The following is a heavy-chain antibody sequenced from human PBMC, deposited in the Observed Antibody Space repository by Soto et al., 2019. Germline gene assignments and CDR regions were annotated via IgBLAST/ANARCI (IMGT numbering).Heavy chain of an antibody. Sequence: QVQLVQSGAEVKKTGASVKLSCQASGFAFSTYYFHWVRQAPGQGLEWMGWISGYNGNTKYAEIFQSRLTITSAAAASTMYMELDCLGSEDTAGYFCARDPFLQFYSIDFWGQGTLVTVSA. J-gene: IGHJ4*02. D-gene: IGHD2-15*01. CDR1: GFAFSTYY. V-gene: IGHV1-3*01. CDR3: ARDPFLQFYSIDF. CDR2: ISGYNGNT.